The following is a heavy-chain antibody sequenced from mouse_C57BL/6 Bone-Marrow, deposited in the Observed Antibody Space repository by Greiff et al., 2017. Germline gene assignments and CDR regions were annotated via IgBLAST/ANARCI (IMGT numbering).Heavy chain of an antibody. CDR1: GYAFSSSW. V-gene: IGHV1-82*01. CDR3: ARSGFVCQGNWYFDV. Sequence: QVQLQQSGPELVKPGASVKISCKASGYAFSSSWMNWVKQRPGKGLEWIGRIYPGDGDTNYNGKFKGKATLTADKSSSTAYMQLSSLTSEDSAVYFCARSGFVCQGNWYFDVWGTATTVTASS. D-gene: IGHD3-1*01. J-gene: IGHJ1*03. CDR2: IYPGDGDT.